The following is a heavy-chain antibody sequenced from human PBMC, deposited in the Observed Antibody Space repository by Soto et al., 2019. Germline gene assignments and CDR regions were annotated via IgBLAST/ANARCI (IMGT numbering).Heavy chain of an antibody. CDR1: GYTFTGYY. Sequence: QVQLVQSGAEVKKPGASVKVSCKASGYTFTGYYMHWVRQAPGQGLEWMGWINPNSGGTNYAQKFQGRVTMTRDTSISTAYVQLGRLRSDDTAVYYCATPPPRYSPSTVTTDYWGQGTLVTVSS. V-gene: IGHV1-2*02. CDR3: ATPPPRYSPSTVTTDY. D-gene: IGHD4-17*01. J-gene: IGHJ4*02. CDR2: INPNSGGT.